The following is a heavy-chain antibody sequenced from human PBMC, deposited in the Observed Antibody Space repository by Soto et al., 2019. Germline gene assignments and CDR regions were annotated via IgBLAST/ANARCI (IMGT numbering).Heavy chain of an antibody. V-gene: IGHV4-4*07. CDR2: IFSSGSP. CDR3: AREGSYSAYNFAHGIQLWSFNF. D-gene: IGHD5-12*01. J-gene: IGHJ4*02. CDR1: GGSINTFY. Sequence: TLSLTCTVSGGSINTFYWSWVRQPAGKGLEGIGRIFSSGSPSFNPSLESRLAMSVDTSKNHFPLNLSSVTAADIAVYYCAREGSYSAYNFAHGIQLWSFNFWGQGALVTVS.